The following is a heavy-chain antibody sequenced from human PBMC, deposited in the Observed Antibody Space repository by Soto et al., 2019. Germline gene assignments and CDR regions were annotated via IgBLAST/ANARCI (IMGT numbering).Heavy chain of an antibody. D-gene: IGHD3-22*01. V-gene: IGHV1-18*01. Sequence: QVQLVQSGAEVKKPGASVKVSCKASGYTFTSYGISWVRQAPGQGLEWMGWISAYNGNTNYAQKLQGRVTMTTDTSTSTAYMELRSLRSDDTAVYYCARENTYYYDSSGYYALDYWGQGTLVTVSS. CDR2: ISAYNGNT. CDR3: ARENTYYYDSSGYYALDY. J-gene: IGHJ4*02. CDR1: GYTFTSYG.